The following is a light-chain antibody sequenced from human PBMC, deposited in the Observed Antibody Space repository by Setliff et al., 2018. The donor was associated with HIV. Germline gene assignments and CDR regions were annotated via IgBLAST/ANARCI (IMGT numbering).Light chain of an antibody. CDR1: TSDISHYNF. J-gene: IGLJ1*01. CDR3: AAWDDGLSAFYV. V-gene: IGLV2-14*01. Sequence: QSVLTQPASVSGSPGQSITISCTGSTSDISHYNFVSWYQQHPDTAPKLVIYEVTHRPPGVSSRFAGSKSGTSASLAISGLQSEDEADYYRAAWDDGLSAFYVFGAGTKVTVL. CDR2: EVT.